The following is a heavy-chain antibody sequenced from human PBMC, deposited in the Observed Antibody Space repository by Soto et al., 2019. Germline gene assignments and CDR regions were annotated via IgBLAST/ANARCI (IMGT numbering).Heavy chain of an antibody. Sequence: ASVKVSCKACGYTFTRYGISWVRQAPGQGLEWMGWISGYNGDANYAQRFQGRVSMTIDTSTTTAYMELRTLTSDDTAVYYCAKNGQPPYYYYGLDVWGQGTTVTVSS. J-gene: IGHJ6*02. D-gene: IGHD2-8*01. CDR2: ISGYNGDA. CDR1: GYTFTRYG. V-gene: IGHV1-18*01. CDR3: AKNGQPPYYYYGLDV.